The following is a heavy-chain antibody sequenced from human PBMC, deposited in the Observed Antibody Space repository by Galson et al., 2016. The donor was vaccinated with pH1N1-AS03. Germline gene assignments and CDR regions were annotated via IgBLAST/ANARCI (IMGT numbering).Heavy chain of an antibody. D-gene: IGHD1-1*01. CDR3: ARTGSRGNDPFYYYCYGMDV. CDR1: GGSISSYY. Sequence: SETLSLTCTVSGGSISSYYWSWIRQPPGKGLEWIGYIYYSGSTNYNPSLKSRVTISVDTSKNQFSLKLSSVTAADTAVYYCARTGSRGNDPFYYYCYGMDVWGQGTSVTVSS. V-gene: IGHV4-59*01. J-gene: IGHJ6*02. CDR2: IYYSGST.